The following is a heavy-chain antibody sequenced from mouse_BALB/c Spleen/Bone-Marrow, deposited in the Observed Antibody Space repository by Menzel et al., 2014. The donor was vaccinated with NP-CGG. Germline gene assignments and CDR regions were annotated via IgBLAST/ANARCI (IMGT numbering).Heavy chain of an antibody. CDR2: VNPSNDGA. V-gene: IGHV1S16*01. Sequence: VKLQESGAELVKPGASVKLSCKASGYTFTSYRMHWVKLRPGQGFEWIGEVNPSNDGANYNEKFKRKATLTVDKSSSTAYMQPSSLTSENSAVYYCSLSRAFDYWGQGTTLTVSS. D-gene: IGHD3-1*01. CDR3: SLSRAFDY. CDR1: GYTFTSYR. J-gene: IGHJ2*01.